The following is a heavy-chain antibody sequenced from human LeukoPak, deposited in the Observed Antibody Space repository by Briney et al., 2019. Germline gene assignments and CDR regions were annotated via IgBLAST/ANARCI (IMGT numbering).Heavy chain of an antibody. CDR2: IIPIFGTA. CDR3: ARELYTRDGYNSYMDV. V-gene: IGHV1-69*06. Sequence: SVKVSCKASGGTFSSYAISWVRQAPGQGLEWMGGIIPIFGTANYAQKFQGRVTITADKSTSTAYMELSSLRSEDTAVYYCARELYTRDGYNSYMDVWGRGTTVTVSS. D-gene: IGHD5-24*01. J-gene: IGHJ6*03. CDR1: GGTFSSYA.